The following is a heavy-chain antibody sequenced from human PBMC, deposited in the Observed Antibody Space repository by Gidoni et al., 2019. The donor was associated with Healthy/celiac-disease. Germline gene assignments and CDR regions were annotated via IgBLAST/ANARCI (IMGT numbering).Heavy chain of an antibody. CDR2: IYYRGST. J-gene: IGHJ3*02. CDR1: GGSISSSSYY. CDR3: AIDSRSSGWSDAFDI. D-gene: IGHD6-19*01. Sequence: QLQLQESGPGMVKPSKTLSLTCTVSGGSISSSSYYWGWIRQPTVKGLEWIGSIYYRGSTYYTPSLKSRVTISVDTSKNQFSLKLISVTAADTAVYYCAIDSRSSGWSDAFDIWGQGTMVTVSS. V-gene: IGHV4-39*07.